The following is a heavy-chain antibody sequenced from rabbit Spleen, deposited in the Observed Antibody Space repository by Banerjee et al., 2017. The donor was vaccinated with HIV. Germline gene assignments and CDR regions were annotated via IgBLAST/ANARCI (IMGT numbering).Heavy chain of an antibody. J-gene: IGHJ2*01. D-gene: IGHD1-1*01. CDR1: GVSFSDKDV. V-gene: IGHV1S40*01. CDR3: ARNYVNAFDP. CDR2: INTATGKA. Sequence: QSLEESGGDLVKPGASLTLTCTASGVSFSDKDVMCWVRQAPGKGLEWIACINTATGKAVYATWAKGRFTISKASSTTVTLQMTSLTAADTATYFCARNYVNAFDPWGPGTLVTVS.